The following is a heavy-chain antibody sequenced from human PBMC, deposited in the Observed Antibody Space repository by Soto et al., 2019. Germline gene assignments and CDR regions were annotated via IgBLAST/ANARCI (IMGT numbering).Heavy chain of an antibody. V-gene: IGHV1-46*01. J-gene: IGHJ6*02. CDR3: ARLVRPIFGVGQPDYCYYGMDV. CDR1: GYTFTSYY. Sequence: QVQLVQSGAEVKKPGASVKVSCKASGYTFTSYYMYWVRQAPGQGLEWMGIINPSGGSTSYAQKFQGRVTMTRDTSTSTVYMELSSLRSEDTAVYYCARLVRPIFGVGQPDYCYYGMDVWGQGTTVTVSS. D-gene: IGHD3-3*01. CDR2: INPSGGST.